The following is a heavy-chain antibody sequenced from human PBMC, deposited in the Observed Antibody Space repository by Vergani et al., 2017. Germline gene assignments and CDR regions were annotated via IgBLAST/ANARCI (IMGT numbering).Heavy chain of an antibody. CDR1: GYTFTGYY. Sequence: QVQLVQSGAEVKKPGASVKVSCKASGYTFTGYYMHWVRQAPGQGLEWMGWINPNSGGTNYAQKFQGRVTMTRDTSISTAYMELSRLRSDDTAVYYCVNTMTTVTTVPRYYYGMDVWGQGTTVTVSS. J-gene: IGHJ6*02. CDR2: INPNSGGT. CDR3: VNTMTTVTTVPRYYYGMDV. V-gene: IGHV1-2*02. D-gene: IGHD4-17*01.